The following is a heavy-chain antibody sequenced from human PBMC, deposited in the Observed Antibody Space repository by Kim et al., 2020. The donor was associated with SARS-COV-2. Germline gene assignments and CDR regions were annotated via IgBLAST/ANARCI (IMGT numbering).Heavy chain of an antibody. D-gene: IGHD5-18*01. CDR1: GFTFNNYA. J-gene: IGHJ4*01. Sequence: GGSLRLSCAASGFTFNNYAMSWVRQAPGQGLDWVSTISDDGRSSYYADSVKGRFTIARDTSTNTLYLQLGSLSAEDTAVYYCAKHDEVHSYNPLYFDYWG. CDR2: ISDDGRSS. CDR3: AKHDEVHSYNPLYFDY. V-gene: IGHV3-23*01.